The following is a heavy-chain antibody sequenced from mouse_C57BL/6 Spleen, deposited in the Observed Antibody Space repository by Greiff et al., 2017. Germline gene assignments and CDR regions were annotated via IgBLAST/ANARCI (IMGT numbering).Heavy chain of an antibody. CDR2: IYPGGGYT. J-gene: IGHJ1*03. Sequence: VQLQQSGAELVRPGTSVKMSCKASGYTFTNYWIGWAKQRPGHGLEWIGDIYPGGGYTNYNEKFKGKATLTADKSSSTAYMQFSSLTSEDSAIYYCARYDYGYDEGYWYFDVWGTGTTVTVSS. CDR3: ARYDYGYDEGYWYFDV. D-gene: IGHD2-2*01. CDR1: GYTFTNYW. V-gene: IGHV1-63*01.